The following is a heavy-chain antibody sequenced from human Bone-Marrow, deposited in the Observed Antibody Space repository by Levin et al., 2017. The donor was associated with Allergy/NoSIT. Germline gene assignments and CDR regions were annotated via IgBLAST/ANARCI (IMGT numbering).Heavy chain of an antibody. Sequence: GGSLRLSCAASGFTFSSSWMHWVRQAPGKGLVWVSRINTDGSGTGYADSVKGRFTISRDNAKNTLYLQMNSLRAEDTAVYYCARDLGYCTDGSCRNWFDPWGQGTLVTVSS. D-gene: IGHD2-15*01. CDR1: GFTFSSSW. CDR3: ARDLGYCTDGSCRNWFDP. CDR2: INTDGSGT. J-gene: IGHJ5*02. V-gene: IGHV3-74*01.